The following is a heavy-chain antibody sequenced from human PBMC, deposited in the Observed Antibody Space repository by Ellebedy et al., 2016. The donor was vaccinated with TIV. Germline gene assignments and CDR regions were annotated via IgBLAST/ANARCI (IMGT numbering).Heavy chain of an antibody. CDR2: ISDSSLHI. D-gene: IGHD1-26*01. J-gene: IGHJ4*02. V-gene: IGHV3-21*01. CDR1: GFTFSSYS. Sequence: GGSLRLSXAASGFTFSSYSMAWVRQAPGRGLEWVASISDSSLHIYYGDSMKGRFTISRDYAKNSLYLQMKSLRAEDTAVYYCARFHHSASYFFFDHWGQGTLVTVSS. CDR3: ARFHHSASYFFFDH.